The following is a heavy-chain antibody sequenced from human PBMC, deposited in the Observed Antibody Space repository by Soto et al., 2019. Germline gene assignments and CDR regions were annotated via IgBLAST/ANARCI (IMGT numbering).Heavy chain of an antibody. Sequence: ESPKTSCQGSGYTLTSYWIGWVRQMPGEGLEWLWVIYPGDSDTRYSPSFQRQVTIAAEKSINTAYLRWGSLKASDGSLYYCARSDGNTGHLSEYWGQGTLVTVSS. D-gene: IGHD2-15*01. CDR3: ARSDGNTGHLSEY. J-gene: IGHJ4*02. CDR2: IYPGDSDT. CDR1: GYTLTSYW. V-gene: IGHV5-51*01.